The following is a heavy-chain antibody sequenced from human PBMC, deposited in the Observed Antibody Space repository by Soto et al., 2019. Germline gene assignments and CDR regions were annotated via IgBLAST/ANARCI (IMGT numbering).Heavy chain of an antibody. CDR3: ARAWKYQATRDWFDP. CDR2: ISSSSSYT. CDR1: GFTFSDYY. V-gene: IGHV3-11*06. D-gene: IGHD2-2*01. Sequence: VQLVESGGGLVQPGGSLRLSCAASGFTFSDYYMSWIRQAPGKGLEWVSYISSSSSYTNYADSVKGRFTISRDNAKNSLYLQMNSLRAEDTAVYYCARAWKYQATRDWFDPWGQGTLVTVSS. J-gene: IGHJ5*02.